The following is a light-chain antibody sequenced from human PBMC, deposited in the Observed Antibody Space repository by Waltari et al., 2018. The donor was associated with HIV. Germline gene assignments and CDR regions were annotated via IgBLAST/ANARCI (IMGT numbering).Light chain of an antibody. CDR1: SPNVGNNF. J-gene: IGLJ3*02. CDR3: ASWDDKLSHWV. CDR2: RND. Sequence: QSVLTQPPSASKTPGQRVLMSCSGTSPNVGNNFVSWFQQVPGGAPKLVIYRNDRRPSGVPDRFSGAKSGSSASLAISGLQSDDEADYFCASWDDKLSHWVFGVGTKLTV. V-gene: IGLV1-47*01.